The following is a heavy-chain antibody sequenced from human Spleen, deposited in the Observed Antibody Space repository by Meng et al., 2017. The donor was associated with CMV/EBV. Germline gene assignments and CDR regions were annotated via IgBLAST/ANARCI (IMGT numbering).Heavy chain of an antibody. CDR1: GDSVSSNSAA. J-gene: IGHJ4*02. V-gene: IGHV6-1*01. D-gene: IGHD6-19*01. CDR3: ARDDSGWYYFDY. Sequence: SGDSVSSNSAAWNWIRQSPSRGLEWLGRTYYRSKWYNDHAVFVTSRISIKADTSKNQISLQLNSVTPEDTAVYYCARDDSGWYYFDYWGQGVLVTVSS. CDR2: TYYRSKWYN.